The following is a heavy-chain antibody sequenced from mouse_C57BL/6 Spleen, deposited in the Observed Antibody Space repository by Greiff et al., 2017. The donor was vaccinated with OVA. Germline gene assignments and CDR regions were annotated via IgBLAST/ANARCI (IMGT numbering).Heavy chain of an antibody. CDR3: TRRDYYGSSSYWYFDV. Sequence: EVKVEESGEGLVKPGGSLKLSCAASGFTFSSYAMSWVRQTPEKRLEWVAYISSGGDYIYYADTVKGRFTISRDNARNTLYLQMSSLKSEDTAMYYCTRRDYYGSSSYWYFDVWGTGTTVTVSS. CDR2: ISSGGDYI. D-gene: IGHD1-1*01. J-gene: IGHJ1*03. CDR1: GFTFSSYA. V-gene: IGHV5-9-1*02.